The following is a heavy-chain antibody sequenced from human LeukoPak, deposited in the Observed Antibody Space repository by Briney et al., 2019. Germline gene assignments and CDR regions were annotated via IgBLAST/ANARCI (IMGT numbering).Heavy chain of an antibody. V-gene: IGHV3-74*01. CDR1: GFSFSTQR. D-gene: IGHD5-18*01. CDR3: VRDGDTAMVPFDY. CDR2: INIDERIT. J-gene: IGHJ4*02. Sequence: GGSLRLSCVASGFSFSTQRMHWVRQAPGKGLVWVSYINIDERITGYADSVKGRFTISRDNGKNTLYLQMNNLRAEDTAVYYCVRDGDTAMVPFDYWGQGTLVTVSS.